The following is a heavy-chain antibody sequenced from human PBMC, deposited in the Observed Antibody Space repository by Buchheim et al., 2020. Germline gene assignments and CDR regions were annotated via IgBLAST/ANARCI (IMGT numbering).Heavy chain of an antibody. D-gene: IGHD2-21*01. Sequence: EAQLLESGGGSVQPGGSLRLSCAASGFTFGTYAMTWVRQTPGKGLEWTSSISFNGHSTYYSGSVKGRFTIYRDSSKNKLYLQMNSLRAEDAARYYCAKGGIGETGGLDYWGQGIL. V-gene: IGHV3-23*01. CDR1: GFTFGTYA. CDR2: ISFNGHST. CDR3: AKGGIGETGGLDY. J-gene: IGHJ4*02.